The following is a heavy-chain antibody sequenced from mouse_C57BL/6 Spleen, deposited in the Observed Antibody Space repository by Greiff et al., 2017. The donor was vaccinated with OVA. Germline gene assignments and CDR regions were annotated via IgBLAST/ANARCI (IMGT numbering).Heavy chain of an antibody. CDR3: ARGAVDSSGYVEFAY. V-gene: IGHV1-80*01. Sequence: VQLQQSGAELVKPGASVKISCKASGYAFSSYWMNWVKQRPGKGLEWIGQIYPGDGDTNYNGKFKGKATLTADKSSSTAYMQLSSLTSEDSAVXFCARGAVDSSGYVEFAYWGQGTLVTVSA. J-gene: IGHJ3*01. CDR1: GYAFSSYW. CDR2: IYPGDGDT. D-gene: IGHD3-2*02.